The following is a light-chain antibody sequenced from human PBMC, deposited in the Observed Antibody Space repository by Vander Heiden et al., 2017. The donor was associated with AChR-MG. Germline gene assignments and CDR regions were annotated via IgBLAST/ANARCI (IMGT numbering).Light chain of an antibody. CDR2: WAS. J-gene: IGKJ2*01. Sequence: DIVMTQSPDSLAVSLGERATFNCKSSQSVLSSSNNKNYLAWYQQKPGQPPRLLIYWASTRESGVPDRFSGSGSGTDFTLTISSLQAEDVAVYYCQQYYGTPPYTFGQGTKLEIK. V-gene: IGKV4-1*01. CDR1: QSVLSSSNNKNY. CDR3: QQYYGTPPYT.